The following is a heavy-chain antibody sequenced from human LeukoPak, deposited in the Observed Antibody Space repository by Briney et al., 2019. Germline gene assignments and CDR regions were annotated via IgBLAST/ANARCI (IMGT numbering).Heavy chain of an antibody. Sequence: RGGFLRLSCAASAFTFSPYWMHWVRQAPGKGLVWVTRINVDGSTTNYADSVKGRFTISRDNAKNTLYLQMSSLRAEDTAVYYCVRSLGVTEYWGQGTLVTVSS. V-gene: IGHV3-74*01. CDR3: VRSLGVTEY. J-gene: IGHJ4*02. CDR1: AFTFSPYW. CDR2: INVDGSTT. D-gene: IGHD3-10*01.